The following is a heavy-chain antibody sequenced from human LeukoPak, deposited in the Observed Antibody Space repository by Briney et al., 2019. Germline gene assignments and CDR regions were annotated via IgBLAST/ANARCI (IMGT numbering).Heavy chain of an antibody. CDR2: INHSGST. V-gene: IGHV4-34*01. D-gene: IGHD3-22*01. CDR3: ARGLHDSSGYSYDY. Sequence: GSLRLSCEASGFTFSTYSMNWVRQPPGKGLEWIGEINHSGSTNYNPSLKSRVTISVDTSKNQFSLKLSSVTAADTAVYYCARGLHDSSGYSYDYWGQGTLVTVSS. J-gene: IGHJ4*02. CDR1: GFTFSTYS.